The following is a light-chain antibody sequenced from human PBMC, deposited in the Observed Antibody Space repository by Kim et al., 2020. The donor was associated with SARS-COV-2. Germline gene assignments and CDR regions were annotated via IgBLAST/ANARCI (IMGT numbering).Light chain of an antibody. V-gene: IGLV1-44*01. Sequence: GQRDTSSCSGSSSNIGSNTVNWYQQLPGTAPKLLIYRNNQRTSGVPARFSGSKSGASASLAISGLQSEDEADYYCAAWDDSLNGVVFGGGTQLTVL. CDR3: AAWDDSLNGVV. J-gene: IGLJ2*01. CDR2: RNN. CDR1: SSNIGSNT.